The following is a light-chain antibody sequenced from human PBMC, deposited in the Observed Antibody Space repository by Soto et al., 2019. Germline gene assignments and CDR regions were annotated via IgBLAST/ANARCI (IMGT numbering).Light chain of an antibody. CDR1: SNDVGGYNF. CDR3: SSYTSSSTSVV. V-gene: IGLV2-14*03. Sequence: QSALTQPASVSESPGQSITISCTGTSNDVGGYNFVSWYQQHPGEAPKLMIYDVSNRPSGVSSRFSGSKSGNTASLTISGLQSEDEADYYCSSYTSSSTSVVFGGGTKVTVL. CDR2: DVS. J-gene: IGLJ2*01.